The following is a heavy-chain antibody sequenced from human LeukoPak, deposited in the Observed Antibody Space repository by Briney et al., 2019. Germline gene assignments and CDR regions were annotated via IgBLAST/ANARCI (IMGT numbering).Heavy chain of an antibody. Sequence: GGSLRLSCAASGFTVSSNYMSWVRQAPGKGLEWVSVIYSGGSTYYADSVKGRFTISRDNAKNSLYLQMNSLTAEDTAVYYCVVQAGLTYYDISFDSWGQGTLVTVSS. D-gene: IGHD3-9*01. CDR3: VVQAGLTYYDISFDS. CDR2: IYSGGST. J-gene: IGHJ5*01. CDR1: GFTVSSNY. V-gene: IGHV3-53*01.